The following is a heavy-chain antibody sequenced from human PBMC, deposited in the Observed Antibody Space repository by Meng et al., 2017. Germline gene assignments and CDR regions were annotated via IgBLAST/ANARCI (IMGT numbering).Heavy chain of an antibody. Sequence: QLSPSGPGPVKPSHAPSLICAIPGASVSSNSAAWSWIRQSASRGLEWLGRAYYRSKCYHDYAESVKSLTSIEQNTYKNQYSLQLRSVTPENSVVYYCAGGSYSLDSWGQRTLVTVSS. CDR1: GASVSSNSAA. V-gene: IGHV6-1*01. D-gene: IGHD2-15*01. CDR2: AYYRSKCYH. CDR3: AGGSYSLDS. J-gene: IGHJ4*02.